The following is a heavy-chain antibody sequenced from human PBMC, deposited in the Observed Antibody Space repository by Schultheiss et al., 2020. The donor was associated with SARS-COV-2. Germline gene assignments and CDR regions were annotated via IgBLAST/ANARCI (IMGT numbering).Heavy chain of an antibody. CDR1: GFTFSSYA. D-gene: IGHD6-19*01. CDR3: ARDSKPYSSGWYEGTNY. V-gene: IGHV3-23*01. Sequence: GGSLRLSCAASGFTFSSYAMSWVRQAPGKGLEWVSAISGSGGSTYYADSVKGRFTISRDNSKNTLYLQMNSLRAEDTAVYYCARDSKPYSSGWYEGTNYWGQGTLVTVSS. CDR2: ISGSGGST. J-gene: IGHJ4*02.